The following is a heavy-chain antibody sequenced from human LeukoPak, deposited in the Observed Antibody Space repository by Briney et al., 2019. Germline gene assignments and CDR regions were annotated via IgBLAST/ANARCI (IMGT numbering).Heavy chain of an antibody. CDR3: ARLEYSSGWYVY. D-gene: IGHD6-19*01. CDR1: GGSMSRYY. V-gene: IGHV4-59*01. J-gene: IGHJ4*02. CDR2: IYYSGST. Sequence: SETLSLTCIVSGGSMSRYYWSWIRQPPGKGLEWIGYIYYSGSTNYNPSLKSRVTISVDTSKKEFSLKLSSVTAADTAVYFCARLEYSSGWYVYWGQGTLVTVSS.